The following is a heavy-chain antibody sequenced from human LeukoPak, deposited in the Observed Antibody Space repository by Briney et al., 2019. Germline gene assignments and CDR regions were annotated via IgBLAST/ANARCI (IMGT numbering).Heavy chain of an antibody. J-gene: IGHJ4*02. CDR2: ISSSSSTI. CDR3: ARDPGLYCSGGSCLRPVDY. Sequence: GGSLRLSCAASGFTFSSYGMHWVRQAPGKGLEWVSYISSSSSTIYYADSVKGRFTISRDNAKNSLYLQMNSLRDEDTAVYYCARDPGLYCSGGSCLRPVDYWGQGTLVTVSS. CDR1: GFTFSSYG. V-gene: IGHV3-48*02. D-gene: IGHD2-15*01.